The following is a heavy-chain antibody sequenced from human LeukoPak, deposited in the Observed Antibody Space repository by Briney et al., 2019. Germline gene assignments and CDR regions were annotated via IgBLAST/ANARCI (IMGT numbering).Heavy chain of an antibody. Sequence: PGGSLRLSCAASGFTFSDYYMNWIRQAPGKGLEWVSYISNGGSSIDYADSVKGRFSISRDDAKKSLYLQMNRLRAEDTAVYYCARPSKVGSFFDFWGQGTLLTVSS. CDR2: ISNGGSSI. CDR1: GFTFSDYY. D-gene: IGHD1-26*01. CDR3: ARPSKVGSFFDF. V-gene: IGHV3-11*01. J-gene: IGHJ4*02.